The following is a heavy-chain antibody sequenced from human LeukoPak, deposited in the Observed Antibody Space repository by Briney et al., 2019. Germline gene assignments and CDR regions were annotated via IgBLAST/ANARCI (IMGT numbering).Heavy chain of an antibody. Sequence: GGSLRLSCAASGFTFSSYWMHWVRQAPGKGLVWVSRIASDGSSTTYADSVKGRFSISRDNAKNTLYLQMNSLRVEDTAVYYCARGRPHGNDYWGQGTLVTVSS. J-gene: IGHJ4*02. CDR3: ARGRPHGNDY. D-gene: IGHD4-23*01. CDR2: IASDGSST. V-gene: IGHV3-74*01. CDR1: GFTFSSYW.